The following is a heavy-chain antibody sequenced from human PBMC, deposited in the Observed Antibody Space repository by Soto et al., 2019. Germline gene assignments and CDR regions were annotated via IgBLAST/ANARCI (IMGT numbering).Heavy chain of an antibody. Sequence: ASLKDSCKAPGYTFTSYDIYWARQATGQGFEWMGWMNPNSGNTGYAQKFQGRVTMTRDTSISTAYMELSSLRSEDTAVYYCARGTTIFGVINQYYFDYWGQGTLVTVSS. CDR2: MNPNSGNT. CDR3: ARGTTIFGVINQYYFDY. D-gene: IGHD3-3*01. CDR1: GYTFTSYD. V-gene: IGHV1-8*01. J-gene: IGHJ4*02.